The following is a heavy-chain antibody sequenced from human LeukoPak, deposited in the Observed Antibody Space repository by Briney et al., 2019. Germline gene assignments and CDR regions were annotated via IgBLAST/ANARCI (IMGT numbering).Heavy chain of an antibody. V-gene: IGHV4-4*02. CDR3: ARAQVAGNDFDY. CDR1: GGSISSGNW. CDR2: IYHSGST. J-gene: IGHJ4*02. D-gene: IGHD6-19*01. Sequence: SGTLSLTCAVSGGSISSGNWWNWVRQPPGKGLEWIGEIYHSGSTNYNPSLKSRVTISLGKSENQFSLRVSSVIAADTAIYYCARAQVAGNDFDYWGQGTLVTVSS.